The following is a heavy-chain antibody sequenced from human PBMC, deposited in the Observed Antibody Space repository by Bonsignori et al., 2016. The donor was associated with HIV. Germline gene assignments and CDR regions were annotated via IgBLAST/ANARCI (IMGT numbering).Heavy chain of an antibody. Sequence: GGSLRLSCAASGFTFDDYAMHWVRQAPGKGLEWVSGISWNSGSIGYADSVKGRFTISRDNAKNSLYLQMNSLRAEDTALYYCAKDTHSSWFCAFDIWGQGTMVTVSS. D-gene: IGHD6-13*01. CDR2: ISWNSGSI. CDR1: GFTFDDYA. CDR3: AKDTHSSWFCAFDI. V-gene: IGHV3-9*01. J-gene: IGHJ3*02.